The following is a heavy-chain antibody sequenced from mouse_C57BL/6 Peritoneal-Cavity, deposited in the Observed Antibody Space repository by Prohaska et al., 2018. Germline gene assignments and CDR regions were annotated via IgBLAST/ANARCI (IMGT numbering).Heavy chain of an antibody. D-gene: IGHD1-1*01. J-gene: IGHJ2*01. V-gene: IGHV1-80*01. Sequence: DGDTNYNGKFKGKATLTADKSSSTAYMQRSSLTSEDSAVYFCAKGGYYYPYYFDYWGQGTTLTVSS. CDR2: DGDT. CDR3: AKGGYYYPYYFDY.